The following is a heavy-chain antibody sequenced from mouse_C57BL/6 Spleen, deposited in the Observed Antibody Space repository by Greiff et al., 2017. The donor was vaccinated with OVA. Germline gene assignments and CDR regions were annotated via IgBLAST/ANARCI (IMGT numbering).Heavy chain of an antibody. CDR1: GYTFTDYE. V-gene: IGHV1-15*01. CDR2: IDPETGGT. J-gene: IGHJ2*01. D-gene: IGHD1-1*01. Sequence: VKLMESGAELVRPGASVTLSCKASGYTFTDYEMHWVKQTPVHGLEWIGAIDPETGGTAYNQKFKGKAILTADKSSSTAYMELRSLTSEDSAVYYCTRRFPYYYGSSRFDYWGQGTTLTVSS. CDR3: TRRFPYYYGSSRFDY.